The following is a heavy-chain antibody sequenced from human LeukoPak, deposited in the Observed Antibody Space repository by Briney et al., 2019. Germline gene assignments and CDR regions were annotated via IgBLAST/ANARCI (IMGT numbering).Heavy chain of an antibody. D-gene: IGHD3-22*01. CDR2: ISSSGSTI. J-gene: IGHJ4*02. V-gene: IGHV3-48*04. CDR3: ARADSRGYVFDY. CDR1: GFTFSSYG. Sequence: GGSLRLSCAASGFTFSSYGMHWVRQAPGKGLEWVSYISSSGSTIYYADSVKGRFTISRDNAKNSLYLQMNSLRAEDTAVYYCARADSRGYVFDYWGQGTLVTVSS.